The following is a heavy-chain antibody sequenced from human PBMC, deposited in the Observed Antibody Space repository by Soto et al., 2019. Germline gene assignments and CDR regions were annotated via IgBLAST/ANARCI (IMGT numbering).Heavy chain of an antibody. D-gene: IGHD2-21*02. V-gene: IGHV4-59*01. Sequence: SETLSLTCTASGGSISSYYWSWIWQPPGKGLEWIGYIYYSGSTNYNPSLKSRVTISVDTSKNQFSLKLSSVTAADTAVYYCARRVYCGGDCYGFDYWGQGTLVTVSS. J-gene: IGHJ4*02. CDR3: ARRVYCGGDCYGFDY. CDR2: IYYSGST. CDR1: GGSISSYY.